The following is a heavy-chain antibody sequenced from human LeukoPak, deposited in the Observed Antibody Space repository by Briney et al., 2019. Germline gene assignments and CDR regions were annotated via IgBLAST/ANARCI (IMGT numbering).Heavy chain of an antibody. Sequence: GGSLRLSCAASGFIVSYDYISWVRQTPGKGLEWDSVIYSGGATFYADSVKGRFTISRDNSKNTVHLQMNSLRAEDTAVYYCASGGKYCTGGACYGDWGQGTLVTVSS. CDR1: GFIVSYDY. V-gene: IGHV3-53*01. CDR3: ASGGKYCTGGACYGD. CDR2: IYSGGAT. D-gene: IGHD2-8*02. J-gene: IGHJ4*02.